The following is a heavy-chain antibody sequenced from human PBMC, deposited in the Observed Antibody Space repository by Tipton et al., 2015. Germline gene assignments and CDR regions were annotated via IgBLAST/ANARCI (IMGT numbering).Heavy chain of an antibody. V-gene: IGHV4-34*01. Sequence: TLSLTCDVSGYSISSGYYWSWIRQSPGKGLEWIGEINHGGSTNYNPSLKSRVTISVDTSKNQFSLKLNSVTAADTAVYYCACQDYDSLTRDYQTVDYWGQGTLVTVSS. J-gene: IGHJ4*02. CDR2: INHGGST. D-gene: IGHD3-9*01. CDR1: GYSISSGYY. CDR3: ACQDYDSLTRDYQTVDY.